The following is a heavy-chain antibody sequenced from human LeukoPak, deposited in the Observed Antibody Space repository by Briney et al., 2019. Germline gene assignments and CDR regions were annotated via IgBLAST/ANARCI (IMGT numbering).Heavy chain of an antibody. V-gene: IGHV4-59*01. CDR1: GASISSYY. CDR2: IYYSGST. J-gene: IGHJ5*02. CDR3: ARGFSLSNWFDP. Sequence: PSETLSLTCTVSGASISSYYWSWIRQPPGKGLEWIGYIYYSGSTNYNPSLKSRVTISVDTSKNQFSLKLSSVTAADTAVYYCARGFSLSNWFDPWGQGTLVTVSS.